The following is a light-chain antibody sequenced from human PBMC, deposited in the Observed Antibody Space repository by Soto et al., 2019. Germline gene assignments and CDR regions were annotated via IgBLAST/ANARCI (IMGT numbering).Light chain of an antibody. J-gene: IGKJ5*01. CDR1: QSVSSSY. V-gene: IGKV3-20*01. Sequence: EIVLTQSPGTLSLSPGERATLSCRASQSVSSSYLAWYQQKPGQAXRXLXYGASSRATGIPDRFSGSGSGTDFTLTISRLEPEDFAVYYCQQYGSSPITFGQGTRLEIK. CDR2: GAS. CDR3: QQYGSSPIT.